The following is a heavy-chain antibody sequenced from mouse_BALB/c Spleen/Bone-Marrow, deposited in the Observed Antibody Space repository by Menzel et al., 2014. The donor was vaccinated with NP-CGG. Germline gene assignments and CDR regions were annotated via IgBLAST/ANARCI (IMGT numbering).Heavy chain of an antibody. Sequence: LQQSGPELVTPGASVKLSCKASGYIFTSYWMHWVKQRPGQGLEWIGNIYPGSGSTNYDEKFKSKATLTVDTSSSTAYMQLSSLTFEDSAVYYCTRGEWLLRFAYWGQGTLVTVSA. CDR3: TRGEWLLRFAY. CDR1: GYIFTSYW. CDR2: IYPGSGST. V-gene: IGHV1S22*01. J-gene: IGHJ3*01. D-gene: IGHD2-3*01.